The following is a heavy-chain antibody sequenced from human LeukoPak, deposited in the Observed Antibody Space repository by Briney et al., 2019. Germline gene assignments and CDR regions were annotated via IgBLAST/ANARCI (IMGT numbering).Heavy chain of an antibody. CDR1: GFTFSSYA. CDR2: ISYDGSNK. D-gene: IGHD2-8*02. V-gene: IGHV3-30-3*01. Sequence: GGSLRLSCAASGFTFSSYAMHWVRQAPGKGLEWVAVISYDGSNKYYADSVKGRFTISRDNSKNTLYLQMNSLRAEDTAVYYCAKETSYTFGRTGGLYWGQGTLVTVSS. J-gene: IGHJ4*02. CDR3: AKETSYTFGRTGGLY.